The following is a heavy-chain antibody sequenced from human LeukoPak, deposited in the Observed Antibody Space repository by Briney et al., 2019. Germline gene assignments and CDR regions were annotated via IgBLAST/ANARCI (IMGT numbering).Heavy chain of an antibody. J-gene: IGHJ4*02. CDR1: GFTFDDYG. D-gene: IGHD3-10*01. V-gene: IGHV3-20*04. Sequence: GGSLRLSCAASGFTFDDYGMSWVRQAPGKGMEWVSGINWNGGSTGYADSVKGRFTISRDNAKISLYLQMNSLRAEDTALYYCARGYYGSGSYFHYFDYWGQGTLVTVSS. CDR2: INWNGGST. CDR3: ARGYYGSGSYFHYFDY.